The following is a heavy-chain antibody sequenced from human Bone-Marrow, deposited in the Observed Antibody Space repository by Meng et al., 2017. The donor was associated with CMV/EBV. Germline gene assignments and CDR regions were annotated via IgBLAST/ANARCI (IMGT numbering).Heavy chain of an antibody. V-gene: IGHV4-34*01. J-gene: IGHJ5*01. CDR1: GGSFSGYY. CDR2: INHSGST. Sequence: SETLSLTCAVYGGSFSGYYWSWIRQPPGKGLEWIGEINHSGSTNYNPSLKSRVTISVDTSKNQFSLKLSSVTAADTAVYYCASIVVVPAVPDYRHFDSWGQGTLVTVSS. D-gene: IGHD2-2*01. CDR3: ASIVVVPAVPDYRHFDS.